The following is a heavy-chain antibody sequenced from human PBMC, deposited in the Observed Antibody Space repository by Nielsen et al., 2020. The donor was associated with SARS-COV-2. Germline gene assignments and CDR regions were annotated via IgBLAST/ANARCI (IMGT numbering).Heavy chain of an antibody. CDR1: GYSFTSYW. Sequence: GESLKISCKGSGYSFTSYWIGWVRLMPGKGLEWMGIIYPGDSDTRYSPSFQGQVTISADKSISTAYLQWSSLKASDTAMYYCARRGGYCSSTSCYTGGDAFDIWGQGTMVTVSS. J-gene: IGHJ3*02. D-gene: IGHD2-2*02. CDR3: ARRGGYCSSTSCYTGGDAFDI. CDR2: IYPGDSDT. V-gene: IGHV5-51*01.